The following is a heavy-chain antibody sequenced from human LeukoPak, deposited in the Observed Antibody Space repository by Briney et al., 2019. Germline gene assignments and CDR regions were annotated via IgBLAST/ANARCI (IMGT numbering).Heavy chain of an antibody. J-gene: IGHJ4*02. CDR2: ISYDGSNK. V-gene: IGHV3-30-3*01. CDR3: ARDVGSSDYYCCYN. D-gene: IGHD3-22*01. Sequence: GGPLRLSCAASGFSFSNYALHWVRQAPGKGLEWVAVISYDGSNKYYADSVKGRFTISRDNSMDTLFLQMNSLRPEDTAVYYCARDVGSSDYYCCYNWGQGTLVTVSS. CDR1: GFSFSNYA.